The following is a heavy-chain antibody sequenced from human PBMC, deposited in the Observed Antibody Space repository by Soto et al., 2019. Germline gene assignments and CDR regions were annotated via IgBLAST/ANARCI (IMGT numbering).Heavy chain of an antibody. V-gene: IGHV4-59*01. J-gene: IGHJ4*02. CDR1: GGNIRSYY. Sequence: PWELLSLTNTVSGGNIRSYYCSWIRQPQGKGLEWIGYIYYSGSTNYNPSLKSRVTISVDTSKNQFSLKLSSVTAADTAVYYFARGAIAVAGTKDFDYWGQGTLDTVTS. CDR3: ARGAIAVAGTKDFDY. CDR2: IYYSGST. D-gene: IGHD6-19*01.